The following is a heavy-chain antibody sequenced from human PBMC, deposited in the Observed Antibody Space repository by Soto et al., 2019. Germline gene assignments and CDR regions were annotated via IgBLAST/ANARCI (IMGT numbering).Heavy chain of an antibody. CDR1: GGSISSYY. J-gene: IGHJ4*02. Sequence: PSETLSLTCTVSGGSISSYYWSWIRQPPGKGLEWIGYIYYSGSTNYNPSLKSRVTISVDTSKNQFSLKLSSVTAADTAVYYCARARGELRPPYYFDYWGQGTLVTVSS. CDR2: IYYSGST. CDR3: ARARGELRPPYYFDY. V-gene: IGHV4-59*01. D-gene: IGHD1-26*01.